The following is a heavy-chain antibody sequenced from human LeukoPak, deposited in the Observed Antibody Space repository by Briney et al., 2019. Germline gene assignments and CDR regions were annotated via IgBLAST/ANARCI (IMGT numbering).Heavy chain of an antibody. V-gene: IGHV4-34*01. CDR1: GGSFSGYY. Sequence: SETLSLTCAIYGGSFSGYYWSWIRQPPGKGLEWTGEINHRGSTNYNPSLKSRVTISVDTSMNSFSLELSSVTAADTAVYYCARVGYCGGDCYPFDYWGQGTLTTISS. CDR3: ARVGYCGGDCYPFDY. J-gene: IGHJ4*02. D-gene: IGHD2-21*02. CDR2: INHRGST.